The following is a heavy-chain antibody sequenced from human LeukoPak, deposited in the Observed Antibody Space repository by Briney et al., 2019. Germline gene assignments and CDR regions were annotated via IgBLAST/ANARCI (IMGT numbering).Heavy chain of an antibody. CDR2: IYHSGST. CDR3: ARDAPDTSGWYDY. Sequence: PSGTLSLTCIVSGGSISSNNWWSWVRPSPGKGLEWIGEIYHSGSTNYNPSLKSRVTISVDRSRNQFSLKLNSVTAADTAVYYCARDAPDTSGWYDYWGQGSLVTVSS. D-gene: IGHD6-19*01. J-gene: IGHJ4*02. CDR1: GGSISSNNW. V-gene: IGHV4-4*02.